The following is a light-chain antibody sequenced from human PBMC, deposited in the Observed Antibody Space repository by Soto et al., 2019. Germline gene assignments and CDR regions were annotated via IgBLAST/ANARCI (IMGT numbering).Light chain of an antibody. CDR1: QSLRHHNGYYY. Sequence: DIVMTQSPLSLPVTPGEPASISCRSSQSLRHHNGYYYLDWYLQKPGQSPQVLIYLGSNRASGVPDRVSGSRSGTVFTLKISRVEAEDVGVYYCIQTLQAPYSFGQGTKLEIK. CDR2: LGS. J-gene: IGKJ2*01. V-gene: IGKV2-28*01. CDR3: IQTLQAPYS.